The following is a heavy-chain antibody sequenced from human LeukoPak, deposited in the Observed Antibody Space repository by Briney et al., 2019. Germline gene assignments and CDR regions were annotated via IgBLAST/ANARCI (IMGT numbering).Heavy chain of an antibody. V-gene: IGHV4-31*03. J-gene: IGHJ6*02. CDR3: ARASDGLYYYYYGMDV. CDR2: IYYSGST. D-gene: IGHD2-2*01. Sequence: PSETLYLTCTVSGGSISSGGYYWNWIRQHPGKGLEWIGYIYYSGSTYCNPSLKSRVTISVDTSNNQFSLKLSSVTAADTAMYYCARASDGLYYYYYGMDVWGQGTTVTVSS. CDR1: GGSISSGGYY.